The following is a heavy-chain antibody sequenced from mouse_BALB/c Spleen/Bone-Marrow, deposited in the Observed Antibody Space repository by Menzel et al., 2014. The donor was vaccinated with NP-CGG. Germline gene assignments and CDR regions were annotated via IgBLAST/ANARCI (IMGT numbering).Heavy chain of an antibody. CDR3: TRSYGSSYEYYLDY. D-gene: IGHD1-1*01. Sequence: VKLMESGAELVRPGASVKLSCKASGYTFTSYWINWVKQRPGQGLEWIGNIYPSDSYTNYNQEFKDKATLTVDKSSSTAYMQLSSPTSEDSAVYYCTRSYGSSYEYYLDYWGQGTTLTVSS. CDR1: GYTFTSYW. CDR2: IYPSDSYT. V-gene: IGHV1-69*02. J-gene: IGHJ2*01.